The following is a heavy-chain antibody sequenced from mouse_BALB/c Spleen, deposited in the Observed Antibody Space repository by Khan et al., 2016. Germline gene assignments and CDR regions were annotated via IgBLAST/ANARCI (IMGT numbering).Heavy chain of an antibody. Sequence: EVQLQESGPGLVKPSHSLSLTCTVTGYSITSDYAWNWIRQFPGNKLEWMGYISYSGSTSYNPTLKSRISITRDTSKNQFFLQLNSVTTEDTATSYCARVSIYYRYDSAWFADWGQGTMVTVSA. J-gene: IGHJ3*01. CDR1: GYSITSDYA. CDR2: ISYSGST. V-gene: IGHV3-2*02. CDR3: ARVSIYYRYDSAWFAD. D-gene: IGHD2-2*01.